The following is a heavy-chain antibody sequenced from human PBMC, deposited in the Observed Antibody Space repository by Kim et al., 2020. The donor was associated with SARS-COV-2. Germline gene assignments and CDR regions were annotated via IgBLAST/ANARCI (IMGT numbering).Heavy chain of an antibody. J-gene: IGHJ5*02. CDR3: ARALYVDTARIDP. D-gene: IGHD5-18*01. Sequence: YHPSLKSRVTISVDTSKNQFSLKLSSVTAADTAVYYCARALYVDTARIDPWGQGTLVTVSS. V-gene: IGHV4-31*02.